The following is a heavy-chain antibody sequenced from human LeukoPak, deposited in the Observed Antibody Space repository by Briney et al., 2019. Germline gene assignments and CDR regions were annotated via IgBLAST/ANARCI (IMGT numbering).Heavy chain of an antibody. Sequence: PSETLSLTCAVYGGSFSGYYWSWIRQPPGKGLEWIGEINHSGSTNYNPSLKSRVTISVDTSKNQFSLKLSSVTAADTAVYYCARIDYGDYVAYWGQGTLVTVSS. D-gene: IGHD4-17*01. CDR2: INHSGST. J-gene: IGHJ4*02. V-gene: IGHV4-34*01. CDR3: ARIDYGDYVAY. CDR1: GGSFSGYY.